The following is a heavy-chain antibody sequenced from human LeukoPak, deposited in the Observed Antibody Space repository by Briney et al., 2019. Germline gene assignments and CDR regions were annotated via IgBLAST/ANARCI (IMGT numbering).Heavy chain of an antibody. CDR1: GGSISSSN. V-gene: IGHV3-48*04. CDR3: AKGHSSGWYGINYYYYGMDV. J-gene: IGHJ6*02. CDR2: ISSSSNTI. D-gene: IGHD6-19*01. Sequence: ETLSLTCAVSGGSISSSNWWSWVRQPPGKGLEWLSYISSSSNTIYYADSVKGRFTISRDNSKNSLYLQMNSLRTEDTALYYCAKGHSSGWYGINYYYYGMDVWGQGTTVTVSS.